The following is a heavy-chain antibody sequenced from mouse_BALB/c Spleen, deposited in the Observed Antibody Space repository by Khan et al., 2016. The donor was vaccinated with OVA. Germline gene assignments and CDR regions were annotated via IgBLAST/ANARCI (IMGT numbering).Heavy chain of an antibody. CDR1: GYSFTSYY. V-gene: IGHV1S135*01. CDR3: TRHGYVAWFTY. CDR2: IDPFSGDT. J-gene: IGHJ3*01. D-gene: IGHD2-2*01. Sequence: EVQLQESGPELMKPGASVKISCKASGYSFTSYYIHWVMESHGKSLAWIGYIDPFSGDTTYNQKFKGKATLTVDKSSSTAYILLSNLTSEDSAVYYCTRHGYVAWFTYWGQGTLVTVSA.